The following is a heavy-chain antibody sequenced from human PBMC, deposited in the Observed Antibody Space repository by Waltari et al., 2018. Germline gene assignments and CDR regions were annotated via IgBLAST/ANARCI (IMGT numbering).Heavy chain of an antibody. CDR3: AREHSSGWYPPDAFDI. CDR1: GGSISSYY. Sequence: QVQLQESGPGLVKPSETLSLTCTVSGGSISSYYWSWIRQPPGKGLEWIGYIYYSGSTNYNPFLKSRVTISVDTSKNQFSLKLSSVTAADTAVYYCAREHSSGWYPPDAFDIWGQGTMVTVSS. J-gene: IGHJ3*02. D-gene: IGHD6-19*01. V-gene: IGHV4-59*01. CDR2: IYYSGST.